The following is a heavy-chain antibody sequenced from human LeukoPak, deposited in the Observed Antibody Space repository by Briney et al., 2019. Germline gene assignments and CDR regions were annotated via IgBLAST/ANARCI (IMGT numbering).Heavy chain of an antibody. CDR3: ARDFYGDYSFDY. CDR1: GFTFSNYA. CDR2: ISGSGSTI. J-gene: IGHJ4*02. D-gene: IGHD4-17*01. V-gene: IGHV3-48*01. Sequence: GGSLRLSCAASGFTFSNYAVNWVRQAPGKGLEWISYISGSGSTIYDADSVKGRFTISRDNARNSLYLQMNSLRAEDTAVYYCARDFYGDYSFDYWGQGTLVTVSS.